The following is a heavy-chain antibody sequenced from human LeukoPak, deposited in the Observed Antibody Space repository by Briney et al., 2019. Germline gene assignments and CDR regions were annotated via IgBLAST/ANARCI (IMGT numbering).Heavy chain of an antibody. CDR3: ATEGSPAIYYYYGMDV. CDR1: GYTLTKLS. CDR2: FGPEDGET. Sequence: GASVRLSCTVSGYTLTKLSMNWVRQAPGKGLEWMGAFGPEDGETIYAQKVQGRVTMTEDTSKDTAYMELSSLRSEDTAVYYCATEGSPAIYYYYGMDVWGQGTTVTVSS. D-gene: IGHD2-2*01. V-gene: IGHV1-24*01. J-gene: IGHJ6*02.